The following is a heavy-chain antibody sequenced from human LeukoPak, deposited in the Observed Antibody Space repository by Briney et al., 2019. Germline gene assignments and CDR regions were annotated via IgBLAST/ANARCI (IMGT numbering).Heavy chain of an antibody. V-gene: IGHV3-11*04. D-gene: IGHD3-9*01. CDR1: GFTFSDYY. J-gene: IGHJ6*03. CDR2: ISTGGDTM. CDR3: VRDEADILTGEGYFYYMDV. Sequence: PGGSLRLSCAASGFTFSDYYMSWIRQAPGKGLEWLSHISTGGDTMFYADSVKGRITISRDNLKNSLFLDMKSLRADDTGIYYCVRDEADILTGEGYFYYMDVWGKGTSVTVSS.